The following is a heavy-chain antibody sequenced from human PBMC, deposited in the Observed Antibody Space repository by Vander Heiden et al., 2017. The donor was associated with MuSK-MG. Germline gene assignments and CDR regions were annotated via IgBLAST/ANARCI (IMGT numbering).Heavy chain of an antibody. Sequence: QVQLQESGPGLVKPSETLSLTCTVSGGSISSYSWSWIRQPPGKGLEWIGYIYYSGSTNYNPSLKSRVTISVDTSKNQFSLKLSSVTAADTAVYYCARAQTGLYSSGFNPAFDIWGQGTMVTVSS. J-gene: IGHJ3*02. D-gene: IGHD6-19*01. V-gene: IGHV4-59*01. CDR3: ARAQTGLYSSGFNPAFDI. CDR1: GGSISSYS. CDR2: IYYSGST.